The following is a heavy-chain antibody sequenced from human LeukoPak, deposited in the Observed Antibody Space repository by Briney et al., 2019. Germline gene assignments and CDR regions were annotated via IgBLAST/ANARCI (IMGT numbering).Heavy chain of an antibody. CDR2: IIPIFGTA. CDR1: GGTFSSYA. V-gene: IGHV1-69*13. J-gene: IGHJ6*03. Sequence: ASVKVSCKASGGTFSSYAISWVRQAPGQGLEWMGGIIPIFGTANCAQKFQGRVTITADESTSTAYMELSSLRSEDTAVYYCARTTVTAYYYYYYYMDVWGKGTTVTVSS. CDR3: ARTTVTAYYYYYYYMDV. D-gene: IGHD4-17*01.